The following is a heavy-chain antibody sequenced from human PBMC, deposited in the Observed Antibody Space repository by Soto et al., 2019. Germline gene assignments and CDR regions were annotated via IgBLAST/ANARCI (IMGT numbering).Heavy chain of an antibody. D-gene: IGHD2-2*01. CDR2: ISGSGGST. CDR3: AKQGLIVVVPAAMNYFDY. CDR1: GFTFSSYA. Sequence: LRLSCAASGFTFSSYAMSWVRQAPGKGLEWVSAISGSGGSTYYADSVKGRFTISRDNSKNTLYLQMNSLRAEDTAVYYCAKQGLIVVVPAAMNYFDYWGQGTLVTVSS. V-gene: IGHV3-23*01. J-gene: IGHJ4*02.